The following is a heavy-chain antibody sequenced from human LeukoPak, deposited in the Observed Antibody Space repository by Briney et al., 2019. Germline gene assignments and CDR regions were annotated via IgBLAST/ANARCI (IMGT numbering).Heavy chain of an antibody. CDR3: ARAGAVAGPGSL. Sequence: GGSLRLSCAASGFIFSSYSMNWVRQALGKGLEWVSSISSSNNYIYYADSVKGRFTISRDNSKNTLYLQMNSLRAEDTAVYYCARAGAVAGPGSLWGQGTLVTVSS. CDR2: ISSSNNYI. V-gene: IGHV3-21*01. CDR1: GFIFSSYS. D-gene: IGHD6-19*01. J-gene: IGHJ4*02.